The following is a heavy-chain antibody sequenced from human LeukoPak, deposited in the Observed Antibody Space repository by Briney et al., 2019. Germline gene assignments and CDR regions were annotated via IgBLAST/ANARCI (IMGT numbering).Heavy chain of an antibody. V-gene: IGHV4-39*07. J-gene: IGHJ5*02. D-gene: IGHD3-22*01. Sequence: SETLSLTCTVSGGSISSSSYYWGWIRQPPGKGLEWVGSIYYSGSTYYNPSLKSRVTISVDTSKNQFSLKLSSVTAADTAVYYCARRRTSITMIVAMGRYNWFDPWGQGTLVTVSS. CDR2: IYYSGST. CDR3: ARRRTSITMIVAMGRYNWFDP. CDR1: GGSISSSSYY.